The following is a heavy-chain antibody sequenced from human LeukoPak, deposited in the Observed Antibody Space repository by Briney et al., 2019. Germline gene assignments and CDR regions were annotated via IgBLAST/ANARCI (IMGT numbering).Heavy chain of an antibody. CDR2: IKSDGSTT. V-gene: IGHV3-74*01. CDR3: ARDRPDGGVGDFDH. Sequence: GGSLRLSCAASGFTFSSYWMHWVRQAPGKGLEWVSRIKSDGSTTSYADSVKGRFTISRDNAKNTLYLQMNSLRAEDTAVYYCARDRPDGGVGDFDHWGQGTLVTVSS. J-gene: IGHJ4*02. CDR1: GFTFSSYW. D-gene: IGHD3-16*01.